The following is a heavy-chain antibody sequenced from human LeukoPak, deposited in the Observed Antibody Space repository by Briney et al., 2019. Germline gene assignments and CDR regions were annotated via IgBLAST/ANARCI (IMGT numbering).Heavy chain of an antibody. Sequence: ASVKVSCKAAGYTFTNYYMQWMRQAPGQGLEWMGIINPRDGSTSYAQKFQGRVTVTRDTSTSTVYMELSSLRSEDTAVYYCARVYCSGGSCYEFDFWGQGTLVTVSS. D-gene: IGHD2-15*01. CDR3: ARVYCSGGSCYEFDF. CDR2: INPRDGST. V-gene: IGHV1-46*03. CDR1: GYTFTNYY. J-gene: IGHJ4*02.